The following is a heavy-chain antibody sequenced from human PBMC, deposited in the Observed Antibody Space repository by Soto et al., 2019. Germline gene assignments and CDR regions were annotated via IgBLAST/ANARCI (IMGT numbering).Heavy chain of an antibody. J-gene: IGHJ4*02. CDR1: GGSISSYY. CDR3: ARGYCSGGSCSKYDY. CDR2: IYYSGST. D-gene: IGHD2-15*01. Sequence: SETLSLTCTVSGGSISSYYWSWIRQPPGKGLEWIGYIYYSGSTNYNPSLKSRVTISVDTSKNQFSLKLSSVTAADTAVYYCARGYCSGGSCSKYDYWGQGTLVTVSS. V-gene: IGHV4-59*01.